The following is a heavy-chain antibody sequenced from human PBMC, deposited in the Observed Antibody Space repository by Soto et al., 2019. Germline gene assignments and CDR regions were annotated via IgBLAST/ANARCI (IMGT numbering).Heavy chain of an antibody. CDR1: GGSISSSSYY. Sequence: SETLSLTCTVSGGSISSSSYYWGWIRQPPGKGLEWIGSIYYSGSTYYNPSLKSRVTISVDTSKNQFSLKLSSVTAADTAVYYCARRRNVLRYFDWSKTRLDAFDIWGQGTMVTVSS. J-gene: IGHJ3*02. D-gene: IGHD3-9*01. CDR3: ARRRNVLRYFDWSKTRLDAFDI. V-gene: IGHV4-39*01. CDR2: IYYSGST.